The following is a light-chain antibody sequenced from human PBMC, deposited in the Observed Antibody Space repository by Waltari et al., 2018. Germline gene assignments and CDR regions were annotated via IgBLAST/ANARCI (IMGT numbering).Light chain of an antibody. CDR2: GAS. CDR3: QQYGTSAFT. J-gene: IGKJ3*01. V-gene: IGKV3-20*01. CDR1: QSISSSY. Sequence: EIVLTQSPGTLSLSLGERVTLSCRASQSISSSYLAWYQQKPGQAPSLLIYGASSRATGIPDRFSGSGSGTDFTLTISRLEPEDFAVYYCQQYGTSAFTLGPGTKVDIK.